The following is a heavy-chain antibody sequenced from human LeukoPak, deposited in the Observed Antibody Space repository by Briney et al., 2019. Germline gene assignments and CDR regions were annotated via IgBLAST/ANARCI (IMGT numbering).Heavy chain of an antibody. J-gene: IGHJ6*03. D-gene: IGHD3-3*01. CDR3: ARGLGVDFWSGYYASYYYYMDV. CDR1: GGSFSGYY. Sequence: PSETLSLTCAVYGGSFSGYYWSWIRQPPGKGLEWIGEINHSGSTNYNTSFKSRVTISVDTSKNQFSLKLSSVTAADTAVYYCARGLGVDFWSGYYASYYYYMDVWGKGTTVTVSS. V-gene: IGHV4-34*01. CDR2: INHSGST.